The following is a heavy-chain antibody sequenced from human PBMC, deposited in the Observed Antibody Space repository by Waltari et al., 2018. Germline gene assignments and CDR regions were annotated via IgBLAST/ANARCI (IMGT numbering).Heavy chain of an antibody. D-gene: IGHD6-13*01. V-gene: IGHV3-21*01. J-gene: IGHJ5*02. Sequence: EVQLVEYGGGLVKPGGSLRLSCAASGFNFNGYSMTWIRQAPGKGLVWVSSISYTGLHTFSADAVNGRFAISRDNAKNSLYLQMNSLSAEDTAVYFCARATYTSSTTVHHVDLWGQGTLVTVSS. CDR2: ISYTGLHT. CDR3: ARATYTSSTTVHHVDL. CDR1: GFNFNGYS.